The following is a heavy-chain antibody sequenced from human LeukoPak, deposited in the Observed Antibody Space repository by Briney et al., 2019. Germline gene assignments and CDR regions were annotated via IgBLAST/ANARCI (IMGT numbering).Heavy chain of an antibody. J-gene: IGHJ2*01. CDR2: IHSSGNT. V-gene: IGHV4-4*07. Sequence: SETLSLTCTVSGGSISSYYWSWIRIRQPAGKGLEWIGRIHSSGNTNYNPSLKGRVTMSVDTSKNQFSLSLTSATAADTAVYYCARTTAHWYFDLWGRGTLVSVSS. CDR3: ARTTAHWYFDL. D-gene: IGHD2-21*02. CDR1: GGSISSYY.